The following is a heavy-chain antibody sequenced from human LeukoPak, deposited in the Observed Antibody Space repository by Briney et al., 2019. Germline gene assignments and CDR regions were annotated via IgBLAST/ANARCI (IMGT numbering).Heavy chain of an antibody. CDR1: GGSISSYY. CDR3: ARGEPYQPHAFDI. Sequence: SETLSLTCTVSGGSISSYYWSWIRQPPGKGLEWIGYIYYSGSTNYNPSLKSRVTISVDTSKNQFSLKLSSVTAADTAVYYCARGEPYQPHAFDIWGQGTMVTVSS. D-gene: IGHD2-2*01. J-gene: IGHJ3*02. CDR2: IYYSGST. V-gene: IGHV4-59*01.